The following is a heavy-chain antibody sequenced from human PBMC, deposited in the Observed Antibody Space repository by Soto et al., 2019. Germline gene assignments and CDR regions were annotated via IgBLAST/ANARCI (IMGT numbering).Heavy chain of an antibody. CDR3: ARGSRTYYDILTGYFHLDY. V-gene: IGHV4-59*01. CDR2: IYYSGST. J-gene: IGHJ4*02. CDR1: GGSISSYY. Sequence: SETLSLTCTVSGGSISSYYWRWIRQPPGKGLEWIGYIYYSGSTNYNPSLKSRVTISVDTSKNQFSLKLSSVTAADTAVYYCARGSRTYYDILTGYFHLDYWGQGTLVNGSS. D-gene: IGHD3-9*01.